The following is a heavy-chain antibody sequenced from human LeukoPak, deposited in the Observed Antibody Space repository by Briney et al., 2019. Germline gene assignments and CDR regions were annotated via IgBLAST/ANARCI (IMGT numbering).Heavy chain of an antibody. CDR3: ARGRYYGSGSYYNFARQQYGMDV. D-gene: IGHD3-10*01. CDR1: GGSISSSNW. Sequence: SGTLSLTCAVSGGSISSSNWWSWVRQPPGKGLEWIGEIYHSGSTNYNPSLKSRVTISVDTSKNQFSLKLSSVTAADTAVYYCARGRYYGSGSYYNFARQQYGMDVWGQGTTVTVSS. CDR2: IYHSGST. V-gene: IGHV4-4*02. J-gene: IGHJ6*02.